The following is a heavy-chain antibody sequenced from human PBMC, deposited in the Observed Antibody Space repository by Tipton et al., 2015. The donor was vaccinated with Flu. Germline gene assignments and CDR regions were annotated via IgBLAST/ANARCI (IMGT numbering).Heavy chain of an antibody. CDR3: ARDRDGPPDAY. D-gene: IGHD5-24*01. J-gene: IGHJ4*02. V-gene: IGHV1-18*01. CDR1: GYTFATFG. Sequence: QVQLVQSGAEVKKPGASVKVSCKASGYTFATFGISWLRQAPGQGLEWMGWIATHNGNTNYAQKVQGRVTMTRDTSTTTAYMELRSLRLDATAVYYCARDRDGPPDAYWGQGTLVPVSS. CDR2: IATHNGNT.